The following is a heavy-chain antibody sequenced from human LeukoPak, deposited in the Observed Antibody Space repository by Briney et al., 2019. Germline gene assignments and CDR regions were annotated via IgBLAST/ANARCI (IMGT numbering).Heavy chain of an antibody. J-gene: IGHJ5*02. CDR3: ARGVYYYGSGTINWFDP. Sequence: SETLSLTCTVSGGSISPYYWSWIRQPPGKGLEWIGFIYYSGSTNYNPSLKSRVTISVDTSKNQFSLKLSSVTAADTAVYYCARGVYYYGSGTINWFDPWGQGTLVTVSS. CDR2: IYYSGST. D-gene: IGHD3-10*01. CDR1: GGSISPYY. V-gene: IGHV4-59*01.